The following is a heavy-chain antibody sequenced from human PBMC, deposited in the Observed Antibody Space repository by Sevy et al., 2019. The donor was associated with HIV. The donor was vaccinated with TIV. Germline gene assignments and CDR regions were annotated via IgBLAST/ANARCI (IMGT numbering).Heavy chain of an antibody. J-gene: IGHJ4*02. Sequence: GGSLRLSCAASGFTFSDYYMSWIRQAPGKGPEWVSYINNSSRFINYVKSVKGRFTISRDNAKNSLYLQMNSLRAEDTAVYYCARGKMLFDYWGQGTLVTVSS. CDR1: GFTFSDYY. CDR2: INNSSRFI. CDR3: ARGKMLFDY. V-gene: IGHV3-11*06. D-gene: IGHD2-8*01.